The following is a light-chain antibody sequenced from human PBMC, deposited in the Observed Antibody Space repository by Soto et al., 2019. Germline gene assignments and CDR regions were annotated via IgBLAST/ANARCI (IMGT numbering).Light chain of an antibody. V-gene: IGKV1-9*01. J-gene: IGKJ1*01. CDR1: QAISSH. CDR2: GAS. CDR3: QQFDNLPT. Sequence: DIQLTQSPSFLSASVGGRVTITCRASQAISSHLAWYQQKPGKAPNLLIYGASTLQSGVPSRFSGSGSGTQFTLTISSLQPEDFATYYCQQFDNLPTFGQGTKVEVK.